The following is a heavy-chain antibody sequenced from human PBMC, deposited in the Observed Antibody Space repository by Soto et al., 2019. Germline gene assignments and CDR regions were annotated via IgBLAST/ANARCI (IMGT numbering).Heavy chain of an antibody. CDR2: ISYDGSNK. Sequence: QVQLVESGGGVVQPGRSLRLSCAASGFTFSSYAMHWVRQAPGKGLEWVAVISYDGSNKYYADSVKGRFTISRDNSKNTLYLQMNSLRAEDTAVYYCARSDLVVDYFDNWGQGTLVTVSS. CDR3: ARSDLVVDYFDN. D-gene: IGHD3-22*01. CDR1: GFTFSSYA. J-gene: IGHJ4*02. V-gene: IGHV3-30-3*01.